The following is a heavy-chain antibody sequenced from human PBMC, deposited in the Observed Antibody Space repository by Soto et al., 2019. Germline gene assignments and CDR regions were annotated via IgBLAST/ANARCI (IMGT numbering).Heavy chain of an antibody. Sequence: ASVKVSCKASGYTFTSYGISWVRQAPGQGLEWMGWISAYNGNTNYAQKLQGRVTMTTDTSTSTAYMELRSLRSDDTAVYYCARGGYYDILTGYYSWFDPWGQGTLVTVSS. J-gene: IGHJ5*02. CDR1: GYTFTSYG. D-gene: IGHD3-9*01. V-gene: IGHV1-18*01. CDR2: ISAYNGNT. CDR3: ARGGYYDILTGYYSWFDP.